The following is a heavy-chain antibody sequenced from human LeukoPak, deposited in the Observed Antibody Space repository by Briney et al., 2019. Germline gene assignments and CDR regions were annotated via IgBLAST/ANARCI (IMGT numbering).Heavy chain of an antibody. CDR2: ISGGGETR. CDR3: ARATSFDY. Sequence: GGSLRLSCAASGFTFSLYEMNWVRQAPVKGLEWVSYISGGGETRYYADSVKGRFTISRDNGKNSLYLQMNSLRAEDTAVYYCARATSFDYWGQGTLVIVSS. J-gene: IGHJ4*02. V-gene: IGHV3-48*03. CDR1: GFTFSLYE.